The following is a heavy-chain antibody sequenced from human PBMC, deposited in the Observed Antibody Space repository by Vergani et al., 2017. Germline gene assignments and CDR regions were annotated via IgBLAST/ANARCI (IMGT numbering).Heavy chain of an antibody. D-gene: IGHD3-22*01. CDR2: IYYSGST. CDR3: ATFDTYYYDSSGYIDAFDI. J-gene: IGHJ3*02. Sequence: QLQLQESGPGLVKPSETLSLTCTVSGGSISSSSYYWGWIRQPPGKGLEWIGSIYYSGSTYYNPSLKRRVTISVDTSKNQFSLKLSSVTAADTAVYYCATFDTYYYDSSGYIDAFDIWGQGTMVTVSS. V-gene: IGHV4-39*01. CDR1: GGSISSSSYY.